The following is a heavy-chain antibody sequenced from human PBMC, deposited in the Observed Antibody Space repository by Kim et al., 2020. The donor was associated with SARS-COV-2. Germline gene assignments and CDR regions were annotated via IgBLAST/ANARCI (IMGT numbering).Heavy chain of an antibody. Sequence: GGSLRLSCAASGFTVSSNYMSWVRQAPGKGLEWVSVIYSGGSTYYADSVKGRFTISRDNSKNTLYLQMNSLRAEDTAVYYCARSRDYYDSSRRYYYGMDVWGQGTTVTVSS. D-gene: IGHD3-22*01. CDR1: GFTVSSNY. CDR2: IYSGGST. V-gene: IGHV3-53*01. CDR3: ARSRDYYDSSRRYYYGMDV. J-gene: IGHJ6*02.